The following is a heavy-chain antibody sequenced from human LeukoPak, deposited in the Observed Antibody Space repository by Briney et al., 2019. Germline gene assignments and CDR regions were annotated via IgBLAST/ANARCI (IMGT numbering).Heavy chain of an antibody. V-gene: IGHV3-21*01. Sequence: GGSPRLSCAASGFTVSSNYMSWVRQAPGKGLEWVSSISSSSSYIYYADSVKGRFTISRDNAKNSLYLQMNSLRAEDTAVYYCARMDVWGQGTTVTVSS. J-gene: IGHJ6*02. CDR2: ISSSSSYI. CDR3: ARMDV. CDR1: GFTVSSNY.